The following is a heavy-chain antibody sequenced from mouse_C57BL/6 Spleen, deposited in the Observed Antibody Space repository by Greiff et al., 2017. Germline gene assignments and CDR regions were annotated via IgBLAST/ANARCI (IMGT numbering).Heavy chain of an antibody. V-gene: IGHV1-39*01. Sequence: VQLQQSGPELVKPGASVKISCKASGYSFTDYNMNWVKQSNGKSLEWIGVINPNSGTTSYNQKFKGKATLTVDQSSSTAYMQLNSLTSEDSAVYYCARGSNSLYYYAMDYWGQGTSVTVSS. J-gene: IGHJ4*01. CDR2: INPNSGTT. D-gene: IGHD2-5*01. CDR1: GYSFTDYN. CDR3: ARGSNSLYYYAMDY.